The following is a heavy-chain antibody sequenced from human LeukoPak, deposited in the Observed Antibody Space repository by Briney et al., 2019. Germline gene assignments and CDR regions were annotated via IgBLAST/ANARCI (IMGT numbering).Heavy chain of an antibody. CDR2: ISSSGSTI. CDR3: ARDPVRGYTWFDP. Sequence: GKXLEWVSYISSSGSTIYYADSVKGRFTISRENAKNSLYLQMNSLRAEDTAVYYCARDPVRGYTWFDPWGQGTLVTVSS. V-gene: IGHV3-11*01. D-gene: IGHD3-16*02. J-gene: IGHJ5*02.